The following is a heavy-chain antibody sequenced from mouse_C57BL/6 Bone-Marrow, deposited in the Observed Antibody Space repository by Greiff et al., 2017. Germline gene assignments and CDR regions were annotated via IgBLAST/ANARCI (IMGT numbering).Heavy chain of an antibody. Sequence: QVQLQQPGAELVKPGASVKLSCKASGYTFTSYWMQWVKQRPGQGLEWIGEIDPSDSYTNYNQKFKGKATLTVDTSSSTAYMQLSSLTSEDSAVYYCARGTSTGYAMDYWGQGTSVTVSS. V-gene: IGHV1-50*01. CDR2: IDPSDSYT. CDR1: GYTFTSYW. J-gene: IGHJ4*01. D-gene: IGHD1-1*01. CDR3: ARGTSTGYAMDY.